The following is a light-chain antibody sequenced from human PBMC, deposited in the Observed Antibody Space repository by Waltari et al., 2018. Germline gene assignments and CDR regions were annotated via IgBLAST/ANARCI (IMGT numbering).Light chain of an antibody. J-gene: IGKJ1*01. CDR1: QNIRTW. Sequence: DIQMTQSPSTLSAFIGDRVTITRRASQNIRTWLAWYQQKPGKAPKLLIYDAFSLQSGVPSRFSGSGSGTEFTLTISSLQPDDFGTYYCQHYNSFSGAFGQGTKVEIK. CDR3: QHYNSFSGA. V-gene: IGKV1-5*01. CDR2: DAF.